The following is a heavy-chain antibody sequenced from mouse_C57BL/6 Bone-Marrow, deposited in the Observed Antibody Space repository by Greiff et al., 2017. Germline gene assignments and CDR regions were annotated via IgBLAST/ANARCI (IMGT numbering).Heavy chain of an antibody. CDR2: ILPESGST. Sequence: QVQLQQSGAELMKPGASVKLSCKATGYTFTGYWIEWVKQRPGHGLEWIGEILPESGSTNYNEKFKGKATLTADTSSNAALMHISSLTTEYSAIYCCARWGYAMDCWGQGTSVTVSS. J-gene: IGHJ4*01. CDR3: ARWGYAMDC. V-gene: IGHV1-9*01. CDR1: GYTFTGYW.